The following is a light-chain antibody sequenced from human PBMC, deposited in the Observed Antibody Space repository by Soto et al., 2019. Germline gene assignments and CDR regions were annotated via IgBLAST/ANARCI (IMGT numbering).Light chain of an antibody. V-gene: IGKV3-20*01. CDR3: QQYGASPIYT. Sequence: IVLTQSPGTLSLSPGERATLSCRASQSVSSTYLAWYQQKPGQAPRLLIYGASSRATGTPDRFSGSGSGTDFTLTISRLEPEDFAVYYCQQYGASPIYTFGQGTKVDIK. CDR1: QSVSSTY. J-gene: IGKJ2*01. CDR2: GAS.